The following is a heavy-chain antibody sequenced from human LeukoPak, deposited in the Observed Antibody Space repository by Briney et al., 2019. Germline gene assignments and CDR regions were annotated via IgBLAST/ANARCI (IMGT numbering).Heavy chain of an antibody. V-gene: IGHV3-15*01. Sequence: PGGSLRLSCAASGFTFSNAWMSWVRQAPGKGLEWVGRIKSKTDGGTTDYAAPVKGRFTISRDDSKNTLYLQMNSLKTEDTAVYYCTTWEYSSSSLDYYFDYWGQGTLVTVSS. CDR2: IKSKTDGGTT. CDR1: GFTFSNAW. J-gene: IGHJ4*02. D-gene: IGHD6-6*01. CDR3: TTWEYSSSSLDYYFDY.